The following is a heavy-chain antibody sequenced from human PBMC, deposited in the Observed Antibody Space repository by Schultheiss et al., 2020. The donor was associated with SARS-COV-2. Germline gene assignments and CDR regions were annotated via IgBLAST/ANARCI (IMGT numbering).Heavy chain of an antibody. J-gene: IGHJ3*02. Sequence: SQTLSLTCAISGDSVSSNSATWNWIRQSPSRGLEWLGRTYYTSKWYYDYAPSVKSRITINPDTSKNQFSLKLSSVTAADTAVYYCARVSSGSNDAFDIWGQGTMVTVSS. V-gene: IGHV6-1*01. D-gene: IGHD3-22*01. CDR3: ARVSSGSNDAFDI. CDR2: TYYTSKWYY. CDR1: GDSVSSNSAT.